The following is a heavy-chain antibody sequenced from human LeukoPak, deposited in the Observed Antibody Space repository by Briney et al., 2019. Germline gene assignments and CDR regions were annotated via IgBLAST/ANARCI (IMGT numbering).Heavy chain of an antibody. V-gene: IGHV3-23*01. D-gene: IGHD3-10*01. CDR1: GFTFSSYA. Sequence: GGSLRLSCAASGFTFSSYAMTWVRQAPGKELEWVSGISGSGGNTYYTDSVKGLFTISRDNSKNTLFLQMNSLRAEDTAVYYCARDLLSSSYYGTGYWGQGILVTVSS. CDR2: ISGSGGNT. J-gene: IGHJ4*02. CDR3: ARDLLSSSYYGTGY.